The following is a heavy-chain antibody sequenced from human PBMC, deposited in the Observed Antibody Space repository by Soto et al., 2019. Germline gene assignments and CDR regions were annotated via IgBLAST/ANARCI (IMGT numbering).Heavy chain of an antibody. CDR2: INHSGST. V-gene: IGHV4-34*01. CDR1: GGSFSGYY. D-gene: IGHD2-8*01. Sequence: PSETLSLTCAVYGGSFSGYYWSWIRQPPGKGLEWIGEINHSGSTNYNPSPKSRVTIAVDTSKNQYSLKLSSVTVADTAVYYCARCPIVLMVYAIPTLSTYGMDVWGQGTTVTVSS. J-gene: IGHJ6*02. CDR3: ARCPIVLMVYAIPTLSTYGMDV.